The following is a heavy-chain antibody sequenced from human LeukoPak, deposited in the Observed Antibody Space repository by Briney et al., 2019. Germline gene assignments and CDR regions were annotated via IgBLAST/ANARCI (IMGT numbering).Heavy chain of an antibody. CDR2: ISWDSGNI. Sequence: PGRSLRLSCAASGFTFDDYATHWVRQAPGEGLEWVSGISWDSGNIDYVDSVKGRFTISRDNAKNSLYLQMNSLRAEDTALYYCAKVKDSYGHYYFDYWGQGTLVTVSS. CDR1: GFTFDDYA. V-gene: IGHV3-9*01. J-gene: IGHJ4*02. D-gene: IGHD5-18*01. CDR3: AKVKDSYGHYYFDY.